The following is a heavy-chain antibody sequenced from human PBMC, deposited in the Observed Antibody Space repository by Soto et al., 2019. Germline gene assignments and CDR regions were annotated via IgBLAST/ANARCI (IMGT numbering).Heavy chain of an antibody. CDR3: ARGNNWNYADGWYFDL. J-gene: IGHJ2*01. CDR1: GGSISGEYY. Sequence: SETLSLTCTVSGGSISGEYYWSWIRQPPGKGLEWIGYIFDTGRTYYNPSLKSRVTGSLDTSKNQFSLKLSSVTAADTAVYYCARGNNWNYADGWYFDLWGRGTLVIVSS. V-gene: IGHV4-30-4*01. CDR2: IFDTGRT. D-gene: IGHD1-7*01.